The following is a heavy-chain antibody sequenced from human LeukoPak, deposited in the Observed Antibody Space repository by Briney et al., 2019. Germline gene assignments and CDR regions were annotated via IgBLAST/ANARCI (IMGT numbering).Heavy chain of an antibody. D-gene: IGHD2-15*01. CDR3: ARGRYCSGGSCFGDY. CDR1: GFTFHDYG. V-gene: IGHV3-20*04. J-gene: IGHJ4*02. CDR2: INWNGGST. Sequence: PGGSLRLSCAASGFTFHDYGMSWVRQAPGKGLEWVSDINWNGGSTGYADSVKGRFTISRDNAKNSLYLQMNSLRAEDTAVYYCARGRYCSGGSCFGDYWGQGTLVTVSS.